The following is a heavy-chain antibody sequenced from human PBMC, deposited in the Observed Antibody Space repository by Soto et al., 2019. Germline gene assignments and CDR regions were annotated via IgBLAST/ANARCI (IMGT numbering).Heavy chain of an antibody. V-gene: IGHV3-53*01. CDR3: AAWHEREHAYDV. CDR2: LYDVDGS. D-gene: IGHD1-1*01. Sequence: GGSLRLSCVASGFTFRSYTMNWVRQAPGKGLEWVSALYDVDGSFYSDSVKGRFTTSSDSSKTTVYLQMNDLRPADTAVYYCAAWHEREHAYDVWGQGTTVTVSS. J-gene: IGHJ3*01. CDR1: GFTFRSYT.